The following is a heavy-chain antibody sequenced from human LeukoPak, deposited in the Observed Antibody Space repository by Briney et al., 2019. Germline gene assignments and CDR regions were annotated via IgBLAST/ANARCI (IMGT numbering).Heavy chain of an antibody. Sequence: GGPLRLSCAASGFTFSTYGMHWVRQAPGKGLEWVALIWYDGSNKYFADSVKGRFTISRDNSKNTLYLQMNSLRGEDTAVYHCAKDRGSSGVLASFDSWGQGTLVTVSS. D-gene: IGHD6-13*01. CDR1: GFTFSTYG. V-gene: IGHV3-33*06. CDR2: IWYDGSNK. CDR3: AKDRGSSGVLASFDS. J-gene: IGHJ4*02.